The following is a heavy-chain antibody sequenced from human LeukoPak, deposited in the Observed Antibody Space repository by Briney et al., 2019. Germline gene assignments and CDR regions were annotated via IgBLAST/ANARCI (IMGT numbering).Heavy chain of an antibody. V-gene: IGHV4-59*01. Sequence: SETLSLTCTVSGGFISSYYWSWIRQPPGKGLEWIGFMYYSGSTKYNPSLKSRVTISVDTSKNQFSLKLTSVTAADTAVYYCAKDLYARNYGMDVWGQGTTVTVSS. J-gene: IGHJ6*02. CDR3: AKDLYARNYGMDV. CDR1: GGFISSYY. D-gene: IGHD3-16*01. CDR2: MYYSGST.